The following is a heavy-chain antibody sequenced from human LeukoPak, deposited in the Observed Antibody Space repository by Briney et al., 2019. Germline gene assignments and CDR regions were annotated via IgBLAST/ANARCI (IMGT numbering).Heavy chain of an antibody. J-gene: IGHJ4*02. CDR2: IYYSGST. D-gene: IGHD2-2*01. CDR3: ARGSSPNYPLDY. CDR1: GGSISSSNYY. V-gene: IGHV4-39*01. Sequence: PLETLYLTCTVSGGSISSSNYYWGWIRQPPGKGLEWIGSIYYSGSTYNNPSLKSRVTMSLDTSNSQFSLRLSAVTAADTALYCCARGSSPNYPLDYWREATLVTAYS.